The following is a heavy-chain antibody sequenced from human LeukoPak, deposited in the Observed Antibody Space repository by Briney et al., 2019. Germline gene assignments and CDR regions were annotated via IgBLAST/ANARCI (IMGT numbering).Heavy chain of an antibody. V-gene: IGHV3-23*01. CDR1: GFTFSSYA. J-gene: IGHJ4*02. CDR2: ISGSGGGT. D-gene: IGHD2-15*01. Sequence: GGSLRLSCAASGFTFSSYAMNWVRQAPGKGLEWVSTISGSGGGTYYADSAKGRFTISRDNSNNMLYLQMNSLGADDTAVYYCATRWGSGGKTFYFEYWGQGTLVTVSS. CDR3: ATRWGSGGKTFYFEY.